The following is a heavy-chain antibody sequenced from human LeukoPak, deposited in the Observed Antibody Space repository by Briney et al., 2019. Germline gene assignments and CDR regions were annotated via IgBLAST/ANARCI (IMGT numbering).Heavy chain of an antibody. CDR2: ISASGGIT. CDR1: GFSFSTYT. D-gene: IGHD4-23*01. CDR3: ARSAGGAEAGFDY. J-gene: IGHJ4*02. V-gene: IGHV3-23*01. Sequence: GGSLRLSCAASGFSFSTYTMSWVRQAPGKGLEWVSGISASGGITYSAESVKGRFTISRDNSKKSLYLLMNSLRAEDTAVYYCARSAGGAEAGFDYWGEGAMVTVSS.